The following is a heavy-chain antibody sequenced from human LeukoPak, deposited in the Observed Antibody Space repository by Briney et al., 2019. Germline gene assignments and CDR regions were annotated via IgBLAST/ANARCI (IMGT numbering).Heavy chain of an antibody. CDR2: IGTAGDT. J-gene: IGHJ5*02. Sequence: GGSLRLSCAASGFTFSSYDMHWVRHATGKGLEWVSAIGTAGDTYYPGSVKGRFTISRENAKNSLYLQMNSLRAGDTAVYYCARGHYYYDSSGYYQNWFDPWGQGTLVTVSS. CDR3: ARGHYYYDSSGYYQNWFDP. V-gene: IGHV3-13*04. D-gene: IGHD3-22*01. CDR1: GFTFSSYD.